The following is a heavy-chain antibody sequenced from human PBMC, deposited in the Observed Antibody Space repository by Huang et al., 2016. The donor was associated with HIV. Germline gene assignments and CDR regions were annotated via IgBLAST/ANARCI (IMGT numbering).Heavy chain of an antibody. J-gene: IGHJ6*03. CDR3: ARHREGPVAYYSGWGSHLNYMDV. D-gene: IGHD3-10*01. CDR1: GGSIRSSDYH. Sequence: QLLLQESGPGLVKPSEALALTCAVSGGSIRSSDYHWGWIRQPPGKGLEWIGRIYYKGSNTSRPSPKGRCTIAVDTSKNLFFLNLTSMTAADTAVYYWARHREGPVAYYSGWGSHLNYMDVWGRGRTVVVSS. CDR2: IYYKGSN. V-gene: IGHV4-39*01.